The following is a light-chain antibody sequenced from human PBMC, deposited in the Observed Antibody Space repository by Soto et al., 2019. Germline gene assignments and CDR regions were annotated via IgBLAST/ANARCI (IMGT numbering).Light chain of an antibody. V-gene: IGLV2-14*03. J-gene: IGLJ1*01. Sequence: QSALTQPASVSGSPGPSITISCTGTSRDVGGFNSVSWYQLRPGTAPKLILYDVVDRPSGVSYRFSGSKSGNTASLTITGLQAADEADYFCSSYTSTMTNVFGSGTKLTVL. CDR2: DVV. CDR3: SSYTSTMTNV. CDR1: SRDVGGFNS.